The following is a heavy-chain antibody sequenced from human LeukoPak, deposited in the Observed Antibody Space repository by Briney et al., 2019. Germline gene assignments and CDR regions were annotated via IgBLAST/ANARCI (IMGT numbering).Heavy chain of an antibody. V-gene: IGHV4-59*08. J-gene: IGHJ3*01. CDR1: GGSISNYY. CDR3: ARSYGDYITGAYAFDV. CDR2: IYYSGST. D-gene: IGHD4-17*01. Sequence: SETLSRTCTVSGGSISNYYWSWIRQPPEKGLKGIGYIYYSGSTNYNPSLKSRLTISVATSKNQFSLKLSSVTAADTAVYYCARSYGDYITGAYAFDVWGQGTMVTVSS.